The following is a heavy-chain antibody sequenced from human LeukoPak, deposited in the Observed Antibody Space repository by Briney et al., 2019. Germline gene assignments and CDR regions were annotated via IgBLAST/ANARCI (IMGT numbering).Heavy chain of an antibody. CDR1: GFTFDDYA. CDR3: VSHMQWLVGVQHLY. D-gene: IGHD6-19*01. V-gene: IGHV3-9*01. CDR2: ISWNSGSI. J-gene: IGHJ4*02. Sequence: GGSLRLSCAASGFTFDDYAMHWVRQAPGKGLEWVSGISWNSGSIGYADSVKGRFTISRDNAKNSLYLQMNGLRAEDTAVYYCVSHMQWLVGVQHLYWGRGTLVTVSS.